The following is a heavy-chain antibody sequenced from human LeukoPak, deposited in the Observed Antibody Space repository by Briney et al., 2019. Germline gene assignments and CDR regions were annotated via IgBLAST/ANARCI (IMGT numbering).Heavy chain of an antibody. D-gene: IGHD3-22*01. CDR3: AKRGVVIRVILVGFHKEAYYFDS. Sequence: GGSLRLSCAVSGITLSNYGMSWVRQAPGKGREWVAGISDSGGSTNYADSVKGRFTISRDNPKNTLYLQMNSLRAEDTAVYFCAKRGVVIRVILVGFHKEAYYFDSWGQGALVTVSS. CDR1: GITLSNYG. CDR2: ISDSGGST. V-gene: IGHV3-23*01. J-gene: IGHJ4*02.